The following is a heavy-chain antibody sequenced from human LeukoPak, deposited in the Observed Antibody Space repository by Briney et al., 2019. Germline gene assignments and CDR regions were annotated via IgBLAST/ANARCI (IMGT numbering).Heavy chain of an antibody. CDR2: ISSSSSTI. J-gene: IGHJ4*02. V-gene: IGHV3-48*01. Sequence: GGSLRLSCAASGFTFSSYSMNWVRQAPGKGLEWVSYISSSSSTIYYADSVKGRFTISRDNAKNSLYLQMNSLRAEDTAVYYCARPRAGFDYWGQGTLVTVSS. D-gene: IGHD6-19*01. CDR1: GFTFSSYS. CDR3: ARPRAGFDY.